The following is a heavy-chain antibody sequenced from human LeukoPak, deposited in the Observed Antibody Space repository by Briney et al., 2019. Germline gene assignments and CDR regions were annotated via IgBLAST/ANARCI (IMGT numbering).Heavy chain of an antibody. J-gene: IGHJ5*02. D-gene: IGHD6-19*01. CDR3: AGSVAGTGRGWFDP. V-gene: IGHV4-4*07. Sequence: SETLSLTCTVSGGSISSYYWSWIRQPAGKGLEWIGRIYTSGSTNYNPSLKSRVTMSVDTSKNQFSLKLSSVTAADTAVYYCAGSVAGTGRGWFDPWGQGTLVTVSS. CDR2: IYTSGST. CDR1: GGSISSYY.